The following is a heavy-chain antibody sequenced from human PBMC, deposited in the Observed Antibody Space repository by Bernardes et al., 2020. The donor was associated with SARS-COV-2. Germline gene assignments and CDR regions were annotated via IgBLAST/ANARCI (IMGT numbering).Heavy chain of an antibody. CDR1: GYSFSTKW. J-gene: IGHJ4*02. V-gene: IGHV5-51*01. CDR2: IYPGDSET. Sequence: GESQKISCKGSGYSFSTKWIGWVRQMPGKGLEWMGIIYPGDSETRYSPSFQGQVTISVDKSISTAYLQWSSLKASDTAIYYCARLVWSGFYLDYFDSWGQGTLVTVSS. CDR3: ARLVWSGFYLDYFDS. D-gene: IGHD3-3*01.